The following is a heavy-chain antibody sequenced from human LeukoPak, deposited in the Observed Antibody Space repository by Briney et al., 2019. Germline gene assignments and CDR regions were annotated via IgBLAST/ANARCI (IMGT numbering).Heavy chain of an antibody. CDR1: GGSISSSSYY. CDR3: ARFVTSRGLYNWFDP. V-gene: IGHV4-39*01. D-gene: IGHD6-6*01. Sequence: PSETLSLTCTVSGGSISSSSYYWAWIRQPPGKGLEWIGSMYYRGTTYYNPSLKSRVTISVDTSKNHFSLKLSSVTAADTAVYYCARFVTSRGLYNWFDPWGQGTLVTVSS. CDR2: MYYRGTT. J-gene: IGHJ5*02.